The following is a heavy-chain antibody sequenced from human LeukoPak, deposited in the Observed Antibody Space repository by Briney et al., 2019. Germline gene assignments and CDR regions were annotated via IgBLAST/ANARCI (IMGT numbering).Heavy chain of an antibody. V-gene: IGHV1-2*02. J-gene: IGHJ4*02. CDR2: INPNSGGT. Sequence: AAVKASCKASGYTFTDYYMNWVRQAPGQGLEWMGWINPNSGGTNDAQKLQGRVTMTTDTSTSTAYMELRSLRSDDTAVYYCARGSSYGFSMGYWGQGTLVTVSS. CDR1: GYTFTDYY. CDR3: ARGSSYGFSMGY. D-gene: IGHD3-16*01.